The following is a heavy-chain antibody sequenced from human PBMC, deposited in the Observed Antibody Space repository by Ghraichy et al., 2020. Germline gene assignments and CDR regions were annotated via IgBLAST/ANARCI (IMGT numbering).Heavy chain of an antibody. J-gene: IGHJ6*02. CDR1: GGSISSYY. V-gene: IGHV4-34*01. Sequence: SETLSLTCAVSGGSISSYYWSWIRQPPGKGLEWIGEINHSGSTNYNPSLKSRVTISVDTSKNQFSLKLSSVTAADTAVYYCARLFDIVVVAAAEAYYYYGMDDWGQGTMVTVSS. D-gene: IGHD2-2*01. CDR2: INHSGST. CDR3: ARLFDIVVVAAAEAYYYYGMDD.